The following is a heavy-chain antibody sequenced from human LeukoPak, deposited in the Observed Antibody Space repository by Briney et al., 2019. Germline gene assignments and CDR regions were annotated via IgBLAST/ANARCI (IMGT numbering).Heavy chain of an antibody. V-gene: IGHV3-23*01. CDR3: AKVLYGGYSYDY. D-gene: IGHD5-18*01. CDR1: GFTFSSYA. J-gene: IGHJ4*02. CDR2: ISGSGGST. Sequence: GGSLRLSRAASGFTFSSYAMSWVRQAPGKGLEWGSVISGSGGSTSYADSVKGRCTISRDNSKNTLYLQMNSLRAEDTAVYYCAKVLYGGYSYDYWGQGTLVTVSS.